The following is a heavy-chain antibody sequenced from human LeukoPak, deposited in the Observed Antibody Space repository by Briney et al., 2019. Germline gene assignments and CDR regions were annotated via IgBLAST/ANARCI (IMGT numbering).Heavy chain of an antibody. D-gene: IGHD3-10*01. CDR1: GYTFTSYY. CDR3: ASVVGSGYYYGSGRFDY. J-gene: IGHJ4*02. CDR2: INPSGGST. Sequence: ASVKVSFKASGYTFTSYYMHWVRQAPGQGLEWMGIINPSGGSTSYAQKFQGRVTMTRDTSTSTVYMELSSLRSEDTAVYYCASVVGSGYYYGSGRFDYWGQGTLVTVSS. V-gene: IGHV1-46*01.